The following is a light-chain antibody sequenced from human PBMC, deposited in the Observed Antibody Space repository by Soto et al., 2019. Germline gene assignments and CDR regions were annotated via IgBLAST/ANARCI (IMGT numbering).Light chain of an antibody. J-gene: IGLJ3*02. V-gene: IGLV1-44*01. CDR3: AAWDDILNAWV. CDR2: SDN. CDR1: SSNIGSNT. Sequence: QSVLTQPPSASGTPGQRVTISCSGGSSNIGSNTVNWYQQLPGTAPKLLIHSDNQGPSGVPDRFSGSKSGTSASLTISGLQSEDEADYYCAAWDDILNAWVFGGGTKLTVL.